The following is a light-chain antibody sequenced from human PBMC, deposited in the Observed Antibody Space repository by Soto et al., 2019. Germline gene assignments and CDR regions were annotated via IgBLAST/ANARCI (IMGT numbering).Light chain of an antibody. J-gene: IGKJ1*01. Sequence: EIVLTQSPDTLSLSPVETATLSCSASQSVSNTYLAWYQQKPGQAPRLLIYGASSRATGIPDRFSGSGSGTDFTLTISRLEPEDFAVYYCQQYGSSPWKFGQGTKVDIK. CDR3: QQYGSSPWK. CDR1: QSVSNTY. V-gene: IGKV3-20*01. CDR2: GAS.